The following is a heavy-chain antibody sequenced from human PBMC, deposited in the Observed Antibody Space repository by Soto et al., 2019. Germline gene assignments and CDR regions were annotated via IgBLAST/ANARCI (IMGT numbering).Heavy chain of an antibody. CDR2: IKTDGTTT. Sequence: EVQLVESGGGLVQPGGSLRLSCVVSGFTLSSRWMHWVRQTRGKGLVWISRIKTDGTTTNYADSVKGRFTISRDNAKNTLYLHMNSLRHEDTAMYYCVRDQDTYGQAVFDSWGQGTLVTVSS. J-gene: IGHJ5*01. D-gene: IGHD2-15*01. V-gene: IGHV3-74*01. CDR1: GFTLSSRW. CDR3: VRDQDTYGQAVFDS.